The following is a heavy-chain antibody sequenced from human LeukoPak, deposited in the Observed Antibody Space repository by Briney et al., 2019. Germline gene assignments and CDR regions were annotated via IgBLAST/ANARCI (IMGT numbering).Heavy chain of an antibody. V-gene: IGHV3-23*01. D-gene: IGHD6-19*01. CDR2: TSSSDAGT. CDR3: AKDRREYSSGWYFDY. CDR1: GFTLSTYA. Sequence: PGGSLRLSCAASGFTLSTYAMSWVRQTPGKCLEWVAATSSSDAGTYHADSVRGRFTISRDNSKNTLYLQMNSLRAEDTAVYYCAKDRREYSSGWYFDYWGQGTLVTVSS. J-gene: IGHJ4*02.